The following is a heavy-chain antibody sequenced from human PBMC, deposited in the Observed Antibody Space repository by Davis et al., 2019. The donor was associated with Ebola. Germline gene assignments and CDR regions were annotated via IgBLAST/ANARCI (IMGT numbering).Heavy chain of an antibody. CDR2: IKQDGSEK. J-gene: IGHJ4*01. CDR1: GFMFSDSW. V-gene: IGHV3-7*01. CDR3: ARGTFYSGRGSFDY. Sequence: GESLKISCAASGFMFSDSWMTWVRQAPGKGLEWVANIKQDGSEKNYVDSVKGRFTISRDNAENSLYLQMNSLRADDTAVYYCARGTFYSGRGSFDYWGHGTLVTVSS. D-gene: IGHD1-26*01.